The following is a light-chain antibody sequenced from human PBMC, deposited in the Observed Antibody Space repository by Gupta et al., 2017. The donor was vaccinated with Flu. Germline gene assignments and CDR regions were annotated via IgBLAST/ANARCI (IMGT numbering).Light chain of an antibody. CDR3: ETCGSNTRV. V-gene: IGLV4-60*03. CDR2: YDHSGGY. J-gene: IGLJ3*02. CDR1: SRDSRYT. Sequence: QPVLTQSSSASASLGSSVTRTCTLSSRDSRYTTSWQQQQPGKAPRYLMRYDHSGGYRKGSGVPDRFSGFSSGAGRALTIANVQSEDETDYVCETCGSNTRVFGGGTKLTVL.